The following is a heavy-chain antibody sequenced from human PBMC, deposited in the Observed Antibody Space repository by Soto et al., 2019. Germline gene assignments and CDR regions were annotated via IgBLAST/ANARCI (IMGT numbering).Heavy chain of an antibody. CDR3: ARLEGLATISYYFDF. CDR1: DDSINSDKYY. CDR2: IYYRGNA. J-gene: IGHJ4*02. D-gene: IGHD3-9*01. Sequence: QLQLQESGPGLVKPSETLSLTCSVSDDSINSDKYYWGWIRQPPGKGLEWIGRIYYRGNAYYNPSLQTPVTISLDKSKSQFSLKLNSVTAADSAVYFCARLEGLATISYYFDFWGPGALVTVSS. V-gene: IGHV4-39*01.